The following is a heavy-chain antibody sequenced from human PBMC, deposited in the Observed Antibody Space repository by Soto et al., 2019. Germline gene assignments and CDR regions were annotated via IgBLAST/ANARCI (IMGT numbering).Heavy chain of an antibody. CDR3: ARVVGLRYFDWLLSGGGPYYYGMDV. Sequence: QVQLVQSGAEVKKPGASVKVSCKASGYTFTSYGISWVRQAPGQGLERMGRISAYNCKTKYAQKLKGRVTMTTDTSTSAAYMELRSLRADDTAVYYCARVVGLRYFDWLLSGGGPYYYGMDVWGQGTTVTVSS. J-gene: IGHJ6*02. CDR2: ISAYNCKT. V-gene: IGHV1-18*04. D-gene: IGHD3-9*01. CDR1: GYTFTSYG.